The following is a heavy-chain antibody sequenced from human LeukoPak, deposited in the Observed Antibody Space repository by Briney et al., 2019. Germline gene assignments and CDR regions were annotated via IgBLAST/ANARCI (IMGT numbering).Heavy chain of an antibody. Sequence: GGSLRLSCAASGFTFSSYAMHWVRQAPDKGLEWVAVISYDGSNKYYADSVKGRFTISRDNSKNTLYLQMSSLRAEDTAVYYCARGATVSYYGMDVWGQGTTVTVSS. J-gene: IGHJ6*02. CDR1: GFTFSSYA. V-gene: IGHV3-30*04. CDR2: ISYDGSNK. D-gene: IGHD4-11*01. CDR3: ARGATVSYYGMDV.